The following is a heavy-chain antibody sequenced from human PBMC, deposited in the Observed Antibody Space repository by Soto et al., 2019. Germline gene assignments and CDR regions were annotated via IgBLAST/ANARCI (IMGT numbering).Heavy chain of an antibody. D-gene: IGHD2-2*01. CDR2: VYYSGSS. CDR1: GDSIRGGASF. Sequence: SETLSLTNTVSGDSIRGGASFWSWNRQPPGKGLEWIANVYYSGSSYYNPSLKSRLTISVDTTKNQFSLQLKSMTAADTAVYYCAKLSCTSSTCYFPGWFDPWGQGTLVTVS. J-gene: IGHJ5*02. V-gene: IGHV4-31*03. CDR3: AKLSCTSSTCYFPGWFDP.